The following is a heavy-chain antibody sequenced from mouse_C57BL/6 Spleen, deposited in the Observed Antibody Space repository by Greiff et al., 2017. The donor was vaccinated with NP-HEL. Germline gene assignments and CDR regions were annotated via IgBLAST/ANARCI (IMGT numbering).Heavy chain of an antibody. CDR2: IDPSDSYT. V-gene: IGHV1-69*01. J-gene: IGHJ2*01. CDR3: ATGSNYHY. Sequence: QVQLQQPGAELVMPGASVKLSCKASGYTFTSYWMHWVKQRPGQGLEWIGEIDPSDSYTNYNQKFKGKSTLTVDKSSSTVYLELSRLTSDDSAVYYCATGSNYHYWGQGTTLTVSS. CDR1: GYTFTSYW. D-gene: IGHD2-5*01.